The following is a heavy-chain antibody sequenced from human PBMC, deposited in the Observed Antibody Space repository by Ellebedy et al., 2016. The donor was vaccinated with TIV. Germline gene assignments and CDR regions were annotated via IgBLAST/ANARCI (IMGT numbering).Heavy chain of an antibody. V-gene: IGHV3-74*01. CDR3: TRDVDATGSTGAGPES. J-gene: IGHJ5*02. CDR1: GFSFSTYW. Sequence: GESLKISCAASGFSFSTYWMHWVRQAPGKGLVLVSRIRGDGDSTSYADSVKGRFALSRDNAKNTLYLQMNSLTAEDTAVYYWTRDVDATGSTGAGPESWGQGTLVIVSS. CDR2: IRGDGDST. D-gene: IGHD3-10*01.